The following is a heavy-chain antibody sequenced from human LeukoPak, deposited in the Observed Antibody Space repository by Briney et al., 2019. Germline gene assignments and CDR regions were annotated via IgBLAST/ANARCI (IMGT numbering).Heavy chain of an antibody. Sequence: SETLSLTCAVSGGSIITTTYYWGWIRQHPGKGLEWIGYIYYSGSTYYNPSLKSRVTMSVDTSKNQFSLNLSSVTAADTAVYYCARALAPSGLDYWGQGTLVTVSS. CDR1: GGSIITTTYY. J-gene: IGHJ4*02. CDR2: IYYSGST. CDR3: ARALAPSGLDY. D-gene: IGHD6-13*01. V-gene: IGHV4-31*11.